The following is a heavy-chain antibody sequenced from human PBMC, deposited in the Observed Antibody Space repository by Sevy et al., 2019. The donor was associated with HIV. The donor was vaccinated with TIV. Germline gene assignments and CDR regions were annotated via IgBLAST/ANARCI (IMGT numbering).Heavy chain of an antibody. J-gene: IGHJ4*02. CDR3: AREWWKASSGYELYYFDY. D-gene: IGHD5-12*01. CDR1: GFTFDDYG. V-gene: IGHV3-20*04. Sequence: GGSLRLSCAASGFTFDDYGMSRVRQAPGKGLEWVSGINWNGGSTGYADSVKGRFTISRDNAKNSLYLQMNSLRAEDTALYYCAREWWKASSGYELYYFDYWGQGTLVTVSS. CDR2: INWNGGST.